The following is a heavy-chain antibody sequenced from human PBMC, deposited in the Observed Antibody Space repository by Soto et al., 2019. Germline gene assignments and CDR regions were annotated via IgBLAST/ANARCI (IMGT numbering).Heavy chain of an antibody. D-gene: IGHD3-22*01. CDR2: IYFSGST. V-gene: IGHV4-39*01. J-gene: IGHJ4*02. CDR1: GGSLSSTSYF. Sequence: PSETLSLTCNVSGGSLSSTSYFWGWIRQPPGKGLEWIGSIYFSGSTYYNPSLKSRVTISVDTSKTQFSLKLSSVTAADSAVYYCARTRRISMTLVAAFDYWGQGTLVTVPS. CDR3: ARTRRISMTLVAAFDY.